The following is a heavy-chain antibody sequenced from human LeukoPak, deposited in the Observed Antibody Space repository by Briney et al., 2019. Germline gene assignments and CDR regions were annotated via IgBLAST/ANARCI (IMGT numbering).Heavy chain of an antibody. D-gene: IGHD5-18*01. V-gene: IGHV3-69-1*01. CDR3: ARGGGYSYGYFDY. Sequence: GSLRLSCAASGFTFDDYDMSWVRQAPGKGLEWVSSISSSSYIYYADSVKGRFTISRDNAKNSLYLQMNSLRAEDTAVYYCARGGGYSYGYFDYWGQGTLVTVSS. J-gene: IGHJ4*02. CDR1: GFTFDDYD. CDR2: ISSSSYI.